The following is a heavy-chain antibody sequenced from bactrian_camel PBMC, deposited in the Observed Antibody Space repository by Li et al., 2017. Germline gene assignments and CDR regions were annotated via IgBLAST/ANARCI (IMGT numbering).Heavy chain of an antibody. CDR3: AAGVDANWFQCPRDTQFQY. Sequence: HVQLVESGGGSVQAGGSLTLSCVASRNTYAMAWFRQAPGKEREGVAVISTGGSRTLYADSVKGRFTISQDGAKNLLYLQMNDLQQEDTAMYYCAAGVDANWFQCPRDTQFQYWGQGTQVTVS. CDR1: RNTYA. J-gene: IGHJ4*01. V-gene: IGHV3S54*01. CDR2: ISTGGSRT. D-gene: IGHD8*01.